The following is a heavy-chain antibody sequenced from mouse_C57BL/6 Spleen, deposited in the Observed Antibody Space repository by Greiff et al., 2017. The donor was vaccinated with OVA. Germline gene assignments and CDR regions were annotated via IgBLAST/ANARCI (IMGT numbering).Heavy chain of an antibody. CDR2: IYPGDGDT. V-gene: IGHV1-82*01. CDR1: GYAFSSSW. J-gene: IGHJ1*03. Sequence: QVQLKQSGPELVKPGASVKISCKASGYAFSSSWMNWVKQRPGKGLEWIGRIYPGDGDTNYNGKFKGKATLTADKSSSTAYMQLSSLTSEDSAVYFCARSKGGNWYFDVWGTGTTVTVSS. CDR3: ARSKGGNWYFDV.